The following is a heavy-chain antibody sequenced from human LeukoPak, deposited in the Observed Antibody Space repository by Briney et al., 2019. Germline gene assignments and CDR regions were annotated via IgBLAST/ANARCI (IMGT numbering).Heavy chain of an antibody. CDR1: GFTFSSYA. CDR2: ISGGGINT. J-gene: IGHJ4*02. Sequence: GGSLRLSCAASGFTFSSYAMSWVRQAPGKGLEWVSSISGGGINTYYADSVKGRFTISRDNSKNTLYLQMNSLRAEDTAVYYCAKEYHYLSAYYYDSSGYYPDYWGQGTLVTVSS. D-gene: IGHD3-22*01. V-gene: IGHV3-23*01. CDR3: AKEYHYLSAYYYDSSGYYPDY.